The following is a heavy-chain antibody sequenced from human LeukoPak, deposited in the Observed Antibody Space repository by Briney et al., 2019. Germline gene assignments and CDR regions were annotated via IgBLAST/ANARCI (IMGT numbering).Heavy chain of an antibody. V-gene: IGHV3-21*06. J-gene: IGHJ4*02. D-gene: IGHD3-10*01. CDR3: VRDVGAVRGEVYFDY. CDR1: GFTFSTFA. CDR2: ITGSGPYI. Sequence: PGGSLRLSCAASGFTFSTFAMHWVRLSPGKGLEWVSSITGSGPYILYADSVKHRFTISRHNTKNLLYLEMNSLRAEDTAMYFCVRDVGAVRGEVYFDYWGQGTLVTVSS.